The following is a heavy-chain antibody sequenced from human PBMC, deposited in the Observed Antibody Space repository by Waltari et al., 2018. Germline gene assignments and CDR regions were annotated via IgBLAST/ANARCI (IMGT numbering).Heavy chain of an antibody. V-gene: IGHV2-5*01. CDR3: AHEPAGRYAPPYYFDY. Sequence: QITLKESGPTLVKPIQTLTLTCTFSGFSLSTSGVGVGWIRQPPGKALEWLALIYWNDDKRYSPSLKSRLTITKDTSKNQVVLTMTNMDPVDTATYYCAHEPAGRYAPPYYFDYWGQGTLVTVSS. CDR1: GFSLSTSGVG. J-gene: IGHJ4*02. D-gene: IGHD1-26*01. CDR2: IYWNDDK.